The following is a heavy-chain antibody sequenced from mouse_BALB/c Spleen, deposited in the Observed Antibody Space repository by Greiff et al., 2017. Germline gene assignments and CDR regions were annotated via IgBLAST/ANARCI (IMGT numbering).Heavy chain of an antibody. CDR3: TRGDFCFAY. J-gene: IGHJ3*01. CDR2: IRLKSNNYAT. CDR1: GFTFSNYW. V-gene: IGHV6-6*02. Sequence: EVMLVESGGGLVQPGGSMKLSCVASGFTFSNYWMNWVRQSPEKGLEWVAEIRLKSNNYATHYAESVKGRFTISRDDSKSSVYLQMNNLRAEDTGIYYCTRGDFCFAYWGQGTLVTVSA.